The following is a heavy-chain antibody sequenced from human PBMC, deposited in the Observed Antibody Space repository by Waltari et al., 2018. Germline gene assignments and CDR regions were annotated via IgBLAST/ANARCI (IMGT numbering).Heavy chain of an antibody. J-gene: IGHJ4*02. CDR1: GFPFSTYA. CDR2: ISGRGSST. Sequence: EVQLLESGGGLVQPGGSLRLSCAASGFPFSTYAMTWVRQAPGKGLEWVSGISGRGSSTSYTDSGKGRFTISRDNSKNTLYLQMNSLRAEDTAVYYCAKDLITIFGVVIDYWGQGTLVTVSS. D-gene: IGHD3-3*01. V-gene: IGHV3-23*01. CDR3: AKDLITIFGVVIDY.